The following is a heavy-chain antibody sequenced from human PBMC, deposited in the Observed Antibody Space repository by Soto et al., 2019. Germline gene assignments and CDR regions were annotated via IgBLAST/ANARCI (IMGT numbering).Heavy chain of an antibody. D-gene: IGHD2-15*01. CDR3: ARDLGWSGCSGGSCHTFDY. Sequence: ASVKVSCKASGYTFTSYGISWVRQAPGQGLEWMGWISAYNGNTNYAQKLQGRVTMTTDTSTSTAYMELRSLRSDDTAVYYCARDLGWSGCSGGSCHTFDYWGQGTLVTVSS. V-gene: IGHV1-18*01. J-gene: IGHJ4*02. CDR1: GYTFTSYG. CDR2: ISAYNGNT.